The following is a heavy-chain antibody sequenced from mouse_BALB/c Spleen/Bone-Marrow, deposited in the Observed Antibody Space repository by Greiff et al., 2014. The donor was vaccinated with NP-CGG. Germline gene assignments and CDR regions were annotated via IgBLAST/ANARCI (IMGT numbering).Heavy chain of an antibody. Sequence: QVQLQQSGAELVRPGASVKLSCKASGYTFTSFWMNWVKQRPDQGLEWIGTIDPYDSLTHYHRIFKGKAILTVDKSSSTGYMQLGSLTSEDSAVCYFSRGLLGLDYWGQGTSLTVSS. D-gene: IGHD1-2*01. CDR1: GYTFTSFW. CDR3: SRGLLGLDY. J-gene: IGHJ2*02. CDR2: IDPYDSLT. V-gene: IGHV1-69*02.